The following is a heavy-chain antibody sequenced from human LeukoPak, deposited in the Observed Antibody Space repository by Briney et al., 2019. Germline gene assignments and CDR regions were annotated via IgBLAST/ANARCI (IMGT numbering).Heavy chain of an antibody. J-gene: IGHJ4*02. Sequence: GGSLRLSCAASGFTFSSYAMSWVRQAPGKGLEWVSAISGGGGSTFYADSVKGRFTISRDNSTNTLYLQMNSLRAEDTAVYYCAKERIQLWYDYWGQGTLVTVSS. D-gene: IGHD5-18*01. CDR2: ISGGGGST. V-gene: IGHV3-23*01. CDR3: AKERIQLWYDY. CDR1: GFTFSSYA.